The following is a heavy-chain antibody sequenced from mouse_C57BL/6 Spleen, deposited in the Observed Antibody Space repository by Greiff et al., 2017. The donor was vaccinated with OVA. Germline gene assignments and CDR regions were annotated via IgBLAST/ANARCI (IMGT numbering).Heavy chain of an antibody. CDR2: IRNKANGYTT. V-gene: IGHV7-3*01. J-gene: IGHJ4*01. Sequence: EVQLVESGGGLVQPGGSLSLSCAASGFTFTDYYMSWVRQPPGKALEWLGFIRNKANGYTTEYSASVKGRFTISRDNSQSILYLQMNALRAEDSATYYCARSSYYSNYVYYAMDYWGQGTSVTVSS. CDR3: ARSSYYSNYVYYAMDY. CDR1: GFTFTDYY. D-gene: IGHD2-5*01.